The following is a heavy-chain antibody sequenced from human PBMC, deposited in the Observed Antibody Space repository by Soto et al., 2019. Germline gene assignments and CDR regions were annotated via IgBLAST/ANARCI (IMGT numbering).Heavy chain of an antibody. CDR1: GGSISSGGYY. CDR2: IYYSGST. J-gene: IGHJ5*02. Sequence: TSETLSLTCTVSGGSISSGGYYWSWIRQHPGKGLEWIGYIYYSGSTYYNPSLKSRVTISVDTSKNQFSLKLSSVTAADTAVYYCARGNYDFGWFDPWGQGTLVTVLL. CDR3: ARGNYDFGWFDP. V-gene: IGHV4-31*03. D-gene: IGHD3-3*01.